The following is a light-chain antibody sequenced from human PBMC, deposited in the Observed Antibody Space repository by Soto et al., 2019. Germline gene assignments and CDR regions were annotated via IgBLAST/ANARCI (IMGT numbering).Light chain of an antibody. V-gene: IGKV1-39*01. CDR3: QQYHSSPRT. CDR2: AAS. J-gene: IGKJ1*01. Sequence: DIQMTQSPSSLSASVGDRVTITCRASQNIIFYLNWYQQRIGKSPKLLIYAASNLQSGVPSRFSGSGSGTDFTLTISRLEPEDFAVYYCQQYHSSPRTFGQGTTVDIK. CDR1: QNIIFY.